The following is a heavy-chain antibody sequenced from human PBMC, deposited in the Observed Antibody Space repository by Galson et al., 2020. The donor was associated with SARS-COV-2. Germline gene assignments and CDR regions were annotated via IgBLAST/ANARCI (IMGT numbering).Heavy chain of an antibody. CDR3: ARGGSLHAFGI. Sequence: ETGGSLRLSCEASGFTFSTYGMDWVRQAPGKGLEWVAVIWYDGSNKYYADSVKGRFTISRDNSKNTLYLQMNSLRAEDTAVYYCARGGSLHAFGIWGQGKIVIVSS. CDR1: GFTFSTYG. V-gene: IGHV3-33*01. D-gene: IGHD2-15*01. CDR2: IWYDGSNK. J-gene: IGHJ3*02.